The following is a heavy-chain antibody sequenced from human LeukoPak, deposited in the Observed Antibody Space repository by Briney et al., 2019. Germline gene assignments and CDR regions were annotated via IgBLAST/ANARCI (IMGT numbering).Heavy chain of an antibody. Sequence: SETLSLTCTVSGGSISTSNYYWGWIRQPPGKGLEWIGNIFYSGSTYYGPSLKSRLTISLDTSRNQFSLKLSSVTAADTAVYYCARGLVDTAMDNNWFDPWGQGTLVTVSS. CDR3: ARGLVDTAMDNNWFDP. CDR1: GGSISTSNYY. CDR2: IFYSGST. D-gene: IGHD5-18*01. J-gene: IGHJ5*02. V-gene: IGHV4-39*07.